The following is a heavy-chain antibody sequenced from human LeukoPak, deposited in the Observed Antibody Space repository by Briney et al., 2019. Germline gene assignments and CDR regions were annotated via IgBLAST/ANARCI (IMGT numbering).Heavy chain of an antibody. CDR1: GGSISISTYF. J-gene: IGHJ4*02. CDR3: ARVYYDSSGPLDY. Sequence: NPSETLSLTCTVSGGSISISTYFWGWIRQPPGKGLEWIGSIYYSGNTYYNPSLKSRVTISVDTSKNQFSLKLSSVTAADTAVHYCARVYYDSSGPLDYWGQGTLVTVSS. CDR2: IYYSGNT. D-gene: IGHD3-22*01. V-gene: IGHV4-39*01.